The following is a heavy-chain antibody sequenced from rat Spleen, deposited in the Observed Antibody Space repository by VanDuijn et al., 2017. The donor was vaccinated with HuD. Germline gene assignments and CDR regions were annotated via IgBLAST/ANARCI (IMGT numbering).Heavy chain of an antibody. Sequence: EVQLVETGGDLVQPGRSLKVSCAASGFTLSNYDMAWVRQAPTKGLEWIASISTGGDYTYYRDCVKGRFTISRDNTKNTQYLQMDSLRSEETATYYCGRLTTEGMIDYWGQGVMVTVSP. J-gene: IGHJ2*01. V-gene: IGHV5S13*01. CDR1: GFTLSNYD. D-gene: IGHD1-11*01. CDR3: GRLTTEGMIDY. CDR2: ISTGGDYT.